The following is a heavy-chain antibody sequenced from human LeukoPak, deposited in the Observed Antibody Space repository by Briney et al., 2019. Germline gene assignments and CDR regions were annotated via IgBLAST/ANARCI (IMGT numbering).Heavy chain of an antibody. CDR2: INHSGST. CDR1: GGSFSGYY. CDR3: ARGSSLRWLDY. D-gene: IGHD4-17*01. V-gene: IGHV4-34*01. J-gene: IGHJ4*02. Sequence: SETLSLTCAVYGGSFSGYYWSWIRQPPGRGLEWIGEINHSGSTNYNPSLKSRVTISVDTSKNQFSLKLSSVTAAGTAVYYCARGSSLRWLDYWGQGTLVTVSS.